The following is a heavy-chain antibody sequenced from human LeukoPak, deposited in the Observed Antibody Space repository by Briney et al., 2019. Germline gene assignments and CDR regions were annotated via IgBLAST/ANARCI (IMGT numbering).Heavy chain of an antibody. Sequence: SETLSPTCAVYGGSFSGYYWSWIRQPPGKGLEWIGEINHSGSTNYNPSLKSRVTISVDTSKNQFSLKLSSVTAADTAVYYCARGRSSGWYHYYYGMDVWGQGTTVTVSS. D-gene: IGHD6-19*01. V-gene: IGHV4-34*01. CDR1: GGSFSGYY. CDR2: INHSGST. J-gene: IGHJ6*02. CDR3: ARGRSSGWYHYYYGMDV.